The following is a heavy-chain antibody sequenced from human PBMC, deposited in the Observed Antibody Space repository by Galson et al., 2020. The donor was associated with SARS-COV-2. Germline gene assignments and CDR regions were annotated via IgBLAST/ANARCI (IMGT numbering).Heavy chain of an antibody. CDR2: IYYSGST. D-gene: IGHD3-3*01. Sequence: SETLSLTCTVSGGSISSYYWSWIRQPPGKGLEWIGYIYYSGSTNYNPSLKSRVTISVDTSKNQFSLKLSSVTAADTAVYYCARHEGVAIFGVVIIRELVYWGQGTLVTVSS. V-gene: IGHV4-59*08. CDR3: ARHEGVAIFGVVIIRELVY. CDR1: GGSISSYY. J-gene: IGHJ4*02.